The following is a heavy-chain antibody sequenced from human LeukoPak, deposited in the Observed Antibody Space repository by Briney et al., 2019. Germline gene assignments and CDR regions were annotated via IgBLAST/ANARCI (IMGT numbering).Heavy chain of an antibody. CDR3: ARDNGDFDAFDI. V-gene: IGHV4-59*01. D-gene: IGHD2-21*02. Sequence: PSETLSLTCTVSGGSISSYYWSWIRQPPGKGLEWIGYIYYSGSTNYNPSLKSRVTISVDTSKNQFSLKLSSVTAADTAVYYCARDNGDFDAFDIWGQGTTVTISS. CDR1: GGSISSYY. CDR2: IYYSGST. J-gene: IGHJ3*02.